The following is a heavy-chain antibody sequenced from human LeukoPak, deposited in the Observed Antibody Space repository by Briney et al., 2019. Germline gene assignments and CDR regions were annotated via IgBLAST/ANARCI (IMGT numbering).Heavy chain of an antibody. CDR3: ARLVSGNYYGSGSYLP. Sequence: SETLSLTCTVSGGSISSYYWSWIRQPPGKGLEGRGYIYYSGSTNYNPSLKSRVTISVDTSKNQFSLKLSSVTAADTAVYYCARLVSGNYYGSGSYLPWGQGTLVTVSS. CDR1: GGSISSYY. V-gene: IGHV4-59*08. CDR2: IYYSGST. J-gene: IGHJ5*02. D-gene: IGHD3-10*01.